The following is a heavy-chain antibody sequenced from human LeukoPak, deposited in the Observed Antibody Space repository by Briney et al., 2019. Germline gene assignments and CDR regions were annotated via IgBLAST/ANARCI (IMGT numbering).Heavy chain of an antibody. J-gene: IGHJ4*02. CDR1: GGSFSGYY. D-gene: IGHD2-15*01. CDR2: INHSGST. CDR3: ARGRYCSGGSCYVDY. Sequence: SSETLSLTCAVYGGSFSGYYWSWIRQPPGKGLGWIGEINHSGSTNYNPSLKSRVTTSVDTSKNQFSLKLSSVTAADTAVYYCARGRYCSGGSCYVDYWGQGTLVTVSS. V-gene: IGHV4-34*01.